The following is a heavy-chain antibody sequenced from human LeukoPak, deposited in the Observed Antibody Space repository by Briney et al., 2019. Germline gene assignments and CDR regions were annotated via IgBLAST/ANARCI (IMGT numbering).Heavy chain of an antibody. D-gene: IGHD3-22*01. V-gene: IGHV3-23*01. CDR2: ISGSGGST. CDR1: GFTFSSYA. CDR3: AKDHYYDSSAFPFDTFDM. J-gene: IGHJ3*02. Sequence: PGGSLRLSCAASGFTFSSYAMSWVRQAPGKGLEWVSAISGSGGSTYYADSVKGRFTISRDNSKNTLYLPMNSLRAEDTAVYNCAKDHYYDSSAFPFDTFDMWGQGTMVTVSS.